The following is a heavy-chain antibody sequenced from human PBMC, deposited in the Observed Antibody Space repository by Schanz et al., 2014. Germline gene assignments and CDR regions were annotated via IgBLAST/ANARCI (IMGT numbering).Heavy chain of an antibody. D-gene: IGHD2-2*01. J-gene: IGHJ4*01. Sequence: QVQLVESGGGVVQPGRSLRLSCAASGFTFSSYGMHWVRQVPGKGLEWVAVVCYDGSKKYYADSVKGRFTISRDSPKNRLYLQMNSLRPEDSGVYYCARGEWSTSQFDYWGHGTLVTVSS. CDR2: VCYDGSKK. CDR1: GFTFSSYG. CDR3: ARGEWSTSQFDY. V-gene: IGHV3-33*01.